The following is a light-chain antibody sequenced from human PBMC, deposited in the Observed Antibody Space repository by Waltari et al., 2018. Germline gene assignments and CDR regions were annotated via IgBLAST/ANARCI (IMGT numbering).Light chain of an antibody. CDR1: RSVNFN. J-gene: IGKJ5*01. CDR2: GAS. V-gene: IGKV3-15*01. CDR3: QQYDDWLPIT. Sequence: EIGMTQSPVTLSVSPGERVTLSCRTSRSVNFNLAWYQQKPAQAPRLLIYGASTTATAVPARFSGSGSGTEFTLTISSLQSEDFAVYYCQQYDDWLPITFGQGTRLDIK.